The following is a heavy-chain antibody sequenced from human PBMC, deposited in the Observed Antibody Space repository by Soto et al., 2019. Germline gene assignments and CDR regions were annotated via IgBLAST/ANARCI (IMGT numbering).Heavy chain of an antibody. CDR2: ISGSGGST. CDR1: GFTFSSYA. D-gene: IGHD1-26*01. Sequence: GGSLRLSCTASGFTFSSYAMSWVRQAPGKGLEWVSAISGSGGSTYYADSVKGRFTISRDNSKNTLYLQMNSLRAEDTAVYYCAKAVGISYSMDVWGQGTTVTVSS. J-gene: IGHJ6*02. V-gene: IGHV3-23*01. CDR3: AKAVGISYSMDV.